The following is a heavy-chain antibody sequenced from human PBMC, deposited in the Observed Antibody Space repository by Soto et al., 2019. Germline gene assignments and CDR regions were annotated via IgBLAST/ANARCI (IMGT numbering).Heavy chain of an antibody. D-gene: IGHD2-21*02. V-gene: IGHV1-3*01. CDR1: GYTFTSYA. CDR3: ARGFRGGDAEWCDP. CDR2: INAGNGNT. J-gene: IGHJ5*02. Sequence: QVQLVQSGAEVKKPGASVKVSCKASGYTFTSYAMHWVRQAPGQRLEWMGWINAGNGNTKYSQKFQGRVTITRDTSASTAYLELSSLRSEATAVYYCARGFRGGDAEWCDPWGQGTLVTVSS.